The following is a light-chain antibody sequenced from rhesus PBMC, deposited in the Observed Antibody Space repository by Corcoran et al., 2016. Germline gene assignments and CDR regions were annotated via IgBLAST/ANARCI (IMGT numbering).Light chain of an antibody. CDR1: QSVSSN. V-gene: IGKV3-35*01. J-gene: IGKJ4*01. CDR3: QQESNWPLT. Sequence: EIVMTQSPATLSLSPGERATLSCRASQSVSSNLAWYQQKPGQAPRLLISDASNRAPGIPDRFSGSGAWTYFTLTSSSLEPEDVGVYYCQQESNWPLTFGGGTKVEIK. CDR2: DAS.